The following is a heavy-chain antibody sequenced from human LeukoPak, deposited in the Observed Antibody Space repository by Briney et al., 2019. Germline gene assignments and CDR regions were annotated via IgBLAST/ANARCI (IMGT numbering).Heavy chain of an antibody. V-gene: IGHV3-23*01. D-gene: IGHD1-26*01. J-gene: IGHJ4*02. CDR3: ARGRSLDY. CDR1: GFTFSNYA. CDR2: ISGSGGST. Sequence: GGSLRLSCAASGFTFSNYAMNWVRQAPGKGLEWVSAISGSGGSTYYADSVKGRFTISRDNAKNSLYLQMNSLRAEDTAVYYCARGRSLDYWGQGTLVTVSS.